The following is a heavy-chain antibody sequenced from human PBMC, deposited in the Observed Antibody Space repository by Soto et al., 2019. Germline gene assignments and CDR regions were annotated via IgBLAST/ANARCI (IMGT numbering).Heavy chain of an antibody. J-gene: IGHJ4*02. CDR2: ISYSGTT. V-gene: IGHV4-39*01. CDR3: KRRTPKWGAGY. CDR1: GCSMSSSSYR. D-gene: IGHD7-27*01. Sequence: QLQLQESGPGLVKPSETLSLTCTVSGCSMSSSSYRWGWVRQPPGKGLEWIGSISYSGTTDYNPSLKSRVPICADPSKTPFPLKLGSVDATDTAMYYCKRRTPKWGAGYWGQGTLVTVSP.